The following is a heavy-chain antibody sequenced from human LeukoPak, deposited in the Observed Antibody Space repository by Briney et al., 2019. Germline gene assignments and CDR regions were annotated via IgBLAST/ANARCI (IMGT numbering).Heavy chain of an antibody. CDR2: LYYSGSP. V-gene: IGHV4-59*01. D-gene: IGHD2-2*01. CDR1: GCSIRGYH. J-gene: IGHJ6*03. Sequence: TSETLSLTCTVSGCSIRGYHWSWTRQPPGKGLEYIGHLYYSGSPYYNPSLKSRVTISVDTSKNQFSLKLSSVTAADTAVYYCARWFCGASCYYMDVWGKGTTVTVSS. CDR3: ARWFCGASCYYMDV.